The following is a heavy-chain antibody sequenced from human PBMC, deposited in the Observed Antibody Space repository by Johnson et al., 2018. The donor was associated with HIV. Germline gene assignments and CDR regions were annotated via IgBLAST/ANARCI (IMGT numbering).Heavy chain of an antibody. Sequence: VQLVESGGGLVQPGRSLRLSCADSGFTFDDYSMHWVRQAPGKGLEWVASISWHSGGIVYADSVKGRFTISRDNAKNSLYLQMNSLRSEDTALYYCARDFGVAFDVWGQGTMVTVSS. J-gene: IGHJ3*01. V-gene: IGHV3-9*01. CDR3: ARDFGVAFDV. CDR2: ISWHSGGI. D-gene: IGHD3-16*01. CDR1: GFTFDDYS.